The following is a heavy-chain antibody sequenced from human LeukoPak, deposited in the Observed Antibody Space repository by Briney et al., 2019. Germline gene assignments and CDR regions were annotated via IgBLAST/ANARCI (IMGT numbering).Heavy chain of an antibody. Sequence: ASVKVSCKASGYTFTSYGISWVRQAPGQGLEWMGWISAYNGNTNYAQKLQGRVTMTTDTSTSTAYMEPRSLRSDDTAVYYCARADVVAATRRGGPPVDYWGQGTLVTVSS. V-gene: IGHV1-18*01. CDR3: ARADVVAATRRGGPPVDY. D-gene: IGHD2-15*01. CDR2: ISAYNGNT. CDR1: GYTFTSYG. J-gene: IGHJ4*02.